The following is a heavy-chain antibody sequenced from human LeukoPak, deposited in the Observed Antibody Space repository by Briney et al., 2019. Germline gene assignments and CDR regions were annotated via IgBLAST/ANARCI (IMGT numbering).Heavy chain of an antibody. CDR2: TSAYNGNT. V-gene: IGHV1-18*04. J-gene: IGHJ4*02. Sequence: GPSVNLSCKASGYTLTNYGISWVRQAPGQGHEWILYTSAYNGNTNYAQKLQGRVTMTTVTFTSKAYMELRSLRSDDTAVYYCARDSHYSGYDSALDNFDYWGQGTLVTVSS. CDR1: GYTLTNYG. D-gene: IGHD5-12*01. CDR3: ARDSHYSGYDSALDNFDY.